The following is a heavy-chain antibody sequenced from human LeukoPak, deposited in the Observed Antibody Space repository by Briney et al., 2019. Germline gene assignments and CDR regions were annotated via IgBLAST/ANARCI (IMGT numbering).Heavy chain of an antibody. J-gene: IGHJ4*02. D-gene: IGHD3-22*01. CDR2: IYSGGST. CDR3: ARSPDSSGHWGYDY. Sequence: PGGSLRLSCAASGFTVSSNYMSWVRQAPGKGLEWVSVIYSGGSTYYADSVKGRFTTSRDNSKNTLYLQMNSLRAEDTAVYYCARSPDSSGHWGYDYWGQGTLVTVSS. V-gene: IGHV3-53*01. CDR1: GFTVSSNY.